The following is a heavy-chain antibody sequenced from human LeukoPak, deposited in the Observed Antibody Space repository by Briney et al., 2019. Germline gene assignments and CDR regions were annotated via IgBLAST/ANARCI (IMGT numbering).Heavy chain of an antibody. CDR1: GYTFTGYY. Sequence: ASVKVSCKASGYTFTGYYMHWVRQAPGQGLEWMGRINPNSGGTNYAQKFQGRVTMTEDTSTDTAYMELSSLRSEDTAVYYCATAFYNYGMDVWGQGTTVTVSS. V-gene: IGHV1-2*06. D-gene: IGHD6-25*01. J-gene: IGHJ6*02. CDR2: INPNSGGT. CDR3: ATAFYNYGMDV.